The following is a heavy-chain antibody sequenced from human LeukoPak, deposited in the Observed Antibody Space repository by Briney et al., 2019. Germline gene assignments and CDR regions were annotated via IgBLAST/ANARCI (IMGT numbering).Heavy chain of an antibody. Sequence: GASVKVSCKASGYTFTGYYMHWVRQAPGQGLEWMGWINPNSGGTNYAQNFQGRVTMTSNTSIRTVYMELSRLRSDDTAVYYCARQSSGTYFFDYWGQGTLVTVSS. CDR1: GYTFTGYY. D-gene: IGHD1-26*01. CDR2: INPNSGGT. V-gene: IGHV1-2*02. J-gene: IGHJ4*02. CDR3: ARQSSGTYFFDY.